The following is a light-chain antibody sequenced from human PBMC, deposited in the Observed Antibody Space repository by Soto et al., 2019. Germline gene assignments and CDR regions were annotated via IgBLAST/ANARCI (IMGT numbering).Light chain of an antibody. CDR3: QSYDRSLSGPF. V-gene: IGLV1-40*01. CDR1: SSNIGAGSE. Sequence: QSVLTQPPSVSGAPGQRVPISCIGGSSNIGAGSEVPWYQQPPGRAPKLLFYRNTCRPSGVPDRFSSSRSATSASLTITGLQAEDEADYYCQSYDRSLSGPFSGTGTKVTVL. CDR2: RNT. J-gene: IGLJ1*01.